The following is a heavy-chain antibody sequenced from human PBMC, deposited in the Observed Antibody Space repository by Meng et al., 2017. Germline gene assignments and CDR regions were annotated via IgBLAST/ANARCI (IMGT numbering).Heavy chain of an antibody. D-gene: IGHD4-17*01. CDR1: GFTFSSYA. CDR2: ISYDGSNK. Sequence: GGSLRLSCAASGFTFSSYAMHWVRQAPGKGLEWEAVISYDGSNKYYADSVKGRFTISRDNSKNTLYLQMNSLRAEDTAVYYCARDGDYRTFDYWGQGTLVTVSS. CDR3: ARDGDYRTFDY. V-gene: IGHV3-30*01. J-gene: IGHJ4*02.